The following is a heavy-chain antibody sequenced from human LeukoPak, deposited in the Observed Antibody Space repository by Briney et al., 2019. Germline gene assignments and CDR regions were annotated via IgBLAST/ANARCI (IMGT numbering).Heavy chain of an antibody. D-gene: IGHD6-13*01. CDR3: ARDLGQAGGTRRFFFYC. CDR1: GGTFSSYA. J-gene: IGHJ4*02. Sequence: SVKVSCKASGGTFSSYAISWVRQAPGQGLEWMGGIIPIFGTANYSQKFQGRVTITADESTSTAYMKLSSLRSEDTAVYYCARDLGQAGGTRRFFFYCWGQGTLVTVSS. V-gene: IGHV1-69*13. CDR2: IIPIFGTA.